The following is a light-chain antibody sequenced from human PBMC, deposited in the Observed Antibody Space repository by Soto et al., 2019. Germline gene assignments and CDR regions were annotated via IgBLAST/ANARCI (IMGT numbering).Light chain of an antibody. CDR3: CSYAGSYTFHVV. V-gene: IGLV2-14*01. CDR1: SSDVGGYNY. CDR2: EVS. Sequence: QSALTQPASVSGSPGQSITISCTGTSSDVGGYNYVSWYQQHPGKAPKLMIYEVSNRPSGVSNRFSGSKSGNTASLTISGLQAEEEADYYCCSYAGSYTFHVVFGGGTKLTVL. J-gene: IGLJ2*01.